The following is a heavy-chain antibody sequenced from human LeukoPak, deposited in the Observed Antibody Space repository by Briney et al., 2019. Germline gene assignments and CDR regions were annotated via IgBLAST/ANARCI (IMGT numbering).Heavy chain of an antibody. CDR3: ATRTLYGGNGYFDY. J-gene: IGHJ4*02. CDR1: GYTFTSYG. V-gene: IGHV1-18*01. D-gene: IGHD4-23*01. CDR2: ISAYNGNT. Sequence: ASVKVSCKASGYTFTSYGISWVRQAPGQGLEWMGWISAYNGNTNYAQKLQGRVTMTTDTSTSTAYMELRSLRSDDTAEYYCATRTLYGGNGYFDYWAREPWSPSPQ.